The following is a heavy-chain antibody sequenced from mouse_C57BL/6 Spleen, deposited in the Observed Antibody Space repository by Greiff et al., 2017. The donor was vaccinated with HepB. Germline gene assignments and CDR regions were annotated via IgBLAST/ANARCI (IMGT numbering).Heavy chain of an antibody. CDR2: IYPRDGSN. V-gene: IGHV1-85*01. CDR1: GYTFTSYD. D-gene: IGHD1-1*01. Sequence: QVQLQQSGPELVKPGASVKLSCTASGYTFTSYDINWVKQRPGQGLEWIGWIYPRDGSNKYNEKFKGKATLTVDTSSSTAYMELHSLTSEDSAVYFCARRGYGSGYGYFDVWGTGTTVTVSS. CDR3: ARRGYGSGYGYFDV. J-gene: IGHJ1*03.